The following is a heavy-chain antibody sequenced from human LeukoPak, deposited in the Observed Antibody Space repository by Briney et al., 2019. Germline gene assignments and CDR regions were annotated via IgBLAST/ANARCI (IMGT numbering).Heavy chain of an antibody. CDR1: GVSISSSNSY. CDR2: IYYSGNT. V-gene: IGHV4-39*07. D-gene: IGHD6-13*01. J-gene: IGHJ4*02. Sequence: SETLSLTCTVSGVSISSSNSYWGWIRQPPGKGLEWIGSIYYSGNTYYNPSLKSRVTISVDTSKNQFSLKLSSVTAADTAGYYCARAAAGPLGNYFDYWGQGTLVTVSS. CDR3: ARAAAGPLGNYFDY.